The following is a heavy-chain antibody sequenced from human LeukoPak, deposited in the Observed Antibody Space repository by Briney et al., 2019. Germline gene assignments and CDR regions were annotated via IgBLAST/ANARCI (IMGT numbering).Heavy chain of an antibody. V-gene: IGHV4-39*07. CDR1: GGSISSSSYY. CDR3: ASSHLLGLDV. J-gene: IGHJ6*04. D-gene: IGHD1-26*01. Sequence: SETLSLTCTVSGGSISSSSYYWGWIRQPPGKGLEWIGSIYYSGSTYYNPSLKSRVTISVDTTKNQFSLKLSSVTAADTAVYYCASSHLLGLDVWGKGTTVTVSS. CDR2: IYYSGST.